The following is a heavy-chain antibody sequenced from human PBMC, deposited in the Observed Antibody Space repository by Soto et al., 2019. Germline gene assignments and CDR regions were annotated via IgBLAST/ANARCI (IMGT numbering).Heavy chain of an antibody. J-gene: IGHJ4*02. D-gene: IGHD4-17*01. V-gene: IGHV3-74*01. CDR3: ARVDYGAYYLDY. CDR2: INSDGSTT. Sequence: GGSLRLSCAASGFIFSSYWMHWVRQAPGKGLVWVSRINSDGSTTSYADSVKGRFTISRDNAKNTLYLQMNSLRAEDTAVYYCARVDYGAYYLDYSGQGSLVIGSS. CDR1: GFIFSSYW.